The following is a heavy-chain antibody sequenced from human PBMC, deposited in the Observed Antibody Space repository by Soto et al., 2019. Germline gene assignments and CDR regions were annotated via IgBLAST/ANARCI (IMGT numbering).Heavy chain of an antibody. D-gene: IGHD6-6*01. CDR2: ITQDGSEK. CDR3: ARDTSSSSMWRWFDP. CDR1: GFTFSSYW. J-gene: IGHJ5*02. V-gene: IGHV3-7*05. Sequence: EVQLVESGGGLVQPGGSLRLSCAASGFTFSSYWMSWVRQAPGKGLEWVANITQDGSEKYYVDSVKGRFTISRDNVKNSMYMQMNSLRAVDTGVYYCARDTSSSSMWRWFDPWGQGTLVTVSS.